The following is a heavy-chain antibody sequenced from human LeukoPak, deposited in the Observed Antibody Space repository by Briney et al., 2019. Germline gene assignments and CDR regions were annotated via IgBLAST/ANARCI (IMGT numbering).Heavy chain of an antibody. CDR1: GGTFSSYA. CDR3: ARIPCSSTSCYPDY. Sequence: ASVKVSCKASGGTFSSYAISWVRQAAGQGLEWMGGIIPIFGTANYAQKFQGRVTITADESTSTAYMELSSLRSEDTAVYYCARIPCSSTSCYPDYWGQGTLVTVSS. V-gene: IGHV1-69*13. D-gene: IGHD2-2*01. J-gene: IGHJ4*02. CDR2: IIPIFGTA.